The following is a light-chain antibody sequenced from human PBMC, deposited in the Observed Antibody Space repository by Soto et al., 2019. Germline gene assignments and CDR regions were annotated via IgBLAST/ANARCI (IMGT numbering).Light chain of an antibody. CDR3: QHYNTRPWT. CDR1: QSVSSSY. Sequence: EIVLTQSPGTLSLSPGERAILSCRASQSVSSSYLAWYQQKPGQAPRLLIYGASSRATGIPDRFSGSGSGTDFTLTISRLEPEDFAVYYGQHYNTRPWTFGQGTKVEIK. J-gene: IGKJ1*01. V-gene: IGKV3-20*01. CDR2: GAS.